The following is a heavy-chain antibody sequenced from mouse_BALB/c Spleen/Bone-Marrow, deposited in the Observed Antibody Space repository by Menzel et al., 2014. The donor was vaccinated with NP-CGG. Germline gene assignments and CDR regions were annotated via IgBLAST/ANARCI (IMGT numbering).Heavy chain of an antibody. D-gene: IGHD2-3*01. Sequence: VQLQQSGAELVRPGTSVKVSCKASGYAFTDYLMEWLKQRPGQGLEWIGVINPGSGSTNYKEKFKDKATLTADKSSSTAYMQLSSLTSDDSAVYFCARYDGYFDYWGQGTILTVSS. CDR1: GYAFTDYL. J-gene: IGHJ2*01. CDR2: INPGSGST. CDR3: ARYDGYFDY. V-gene: IGHV1-54*01.